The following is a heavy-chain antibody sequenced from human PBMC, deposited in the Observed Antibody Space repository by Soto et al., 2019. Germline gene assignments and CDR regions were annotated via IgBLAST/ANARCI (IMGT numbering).Heavy chain of an antibody. CDR2: IWYDGSSE. J-gene: IGHJ3*02. V-gene: IGHV3-33*01. Sequence: GGSLRLSCAASGFTFINYGVHWGRQAPGKGLEWVAVIWYDGSSEYYTESVKGRFTISRDNSKNTLYLQMNSLRAEDTAVYYCARVPGSGTYYDNRIANDAFDIWGQGTMVTVSS. CDR1: GFTFINYG. CDR3: ARVPGSGTYYDNRIANDAFDI. D-gene: IGHD3-10*01.